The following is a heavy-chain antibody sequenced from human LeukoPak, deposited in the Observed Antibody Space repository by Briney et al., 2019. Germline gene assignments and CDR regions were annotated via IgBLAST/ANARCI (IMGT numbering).Heavy chain of an antibody. CDR2: IGTAGDT. D-gene: IGHD3-10*01. Sequence: GSLRLSCAAPGFTFSSYDMHWVRQATGKGLEWVSAIGTAGDTYYPGSVKGRFTISRENAKNSLYLQMNSLRAGDTAVYYCARGRGWTSTNWFDPWGQGTLVTVSS. V-gene: IGHV3-13*01. CDR3: ARGRGWTSTNWFDP. CDR1: GFTFSSYD. J-gene: IGHJ5*02.